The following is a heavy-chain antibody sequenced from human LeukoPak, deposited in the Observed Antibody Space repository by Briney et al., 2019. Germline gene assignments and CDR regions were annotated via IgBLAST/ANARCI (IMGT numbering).Heavy chain of an antibody. CDR2: TYYRSKWYT. J-gene: IGHJ6*02. V-gene: IGHV6-1*01. D-gene: IGHD6-13*01. CDR3: VRVGCSYSSSWCGYGMDV. CDR1: GDSVSTNSAA. Sequence: KLSQTLSLTCAIYGDSVSTNSAAWNWIRQSPSRGLEWLGRTYYRSKWYTDYAVSVISRITIIPDTSKNQFSLQLNSVTPEDTAVYYCVRVGCSYSSSWCGYGMDVWGHGTTVTVSS.